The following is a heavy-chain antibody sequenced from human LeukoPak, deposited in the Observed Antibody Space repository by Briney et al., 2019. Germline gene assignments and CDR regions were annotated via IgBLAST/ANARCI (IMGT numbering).Heavy chain of an antibody. J-gene: IGHJ6*02. CDR3: PRDHNEVPFWWNYYGIDV. Sequence: ASVKVSCKASGYTFTGYNMNWVRQAPGQGLEWMGWINPNSGGTNYAQKFQGRVTMTRDTPISTAYMELNRLRSDDTALYYCPRDHNEVPFWWNYYGIDVWGQGTTVTVSS. D-gene: IGHD2-8*02. CDR1: GYTFTGYN. CDR2: INPNSGGT. V-gene: IGHV1-2*02.